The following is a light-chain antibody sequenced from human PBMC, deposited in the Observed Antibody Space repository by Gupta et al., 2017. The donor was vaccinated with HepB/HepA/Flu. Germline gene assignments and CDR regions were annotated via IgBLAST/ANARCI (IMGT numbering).Light chain of an antibody. CDR2: KAS. CDR1: QSISSW. Sequence: DIQMTQSPSTLSASVGDRVTITCRASQSISSWLAWYQQKPGKAPKLLIYKASRVESGVPSRFSGSGSGTEFTLTISSLQPDDFATYYCQHNNSSPGTFGQGTKVEIK. J-gene: IGKJ1*01. V-gene: IGKV1-5*03. CDR3: QHNNSSPGT.